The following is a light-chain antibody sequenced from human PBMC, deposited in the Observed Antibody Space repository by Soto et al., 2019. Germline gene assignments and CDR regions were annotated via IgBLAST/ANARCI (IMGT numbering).Light chain of an antibody. V-gene: IGKV1-39*01. CDR1: QSISSY. Sequence: DIQMTQSPSSLSASVGERVTITCRASQSISSYLNWYQQRPGKAPRLLIYAASSLRSGVPSRFSGSGSGTDFTLTISCLQSEDFATYYCQQYYSYPFTFGPGTKVDIK. CDR3: QQYYSYPFT. J-gene: IGKJ3*01. CDR2: AAS.